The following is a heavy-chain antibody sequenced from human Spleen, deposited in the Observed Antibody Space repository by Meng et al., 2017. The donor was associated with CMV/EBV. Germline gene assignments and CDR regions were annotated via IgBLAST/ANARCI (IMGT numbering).Heavy chain of an antibody. V-gene: IGHV4-34*01. CDR1: GGSFSGYY. D-gene: IGHD1-1*01. CDR3: VEGELAWKLEDAFDI. J-gene: IGHJ3*02. CDR2: INHSGST. Sequence: SETLSLTCAVYGGSFSGYYWSWIRQPPGKGLEWIGEINHSGSTNYNPSLKSRVTISVDTSKNQFSLKLSSVTAADTAVYYCVEGELAWKLEDAFDIWGQGTMVTVSS.